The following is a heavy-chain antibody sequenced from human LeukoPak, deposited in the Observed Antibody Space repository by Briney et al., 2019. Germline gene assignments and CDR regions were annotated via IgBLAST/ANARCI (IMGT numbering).Heavy chain of an antibody. J-gene: IGHJ5*02. V-gene: IGHV1-18*01. CDR2: ISPSTGVT. CDR3: ARDWNCTTTTCYNCFDP. D-gene: IGHD2-8*01. CDR1: GYIFINYG. Sequence: ASVKVSCKASGYIFINYGISWVRQAPGQGLEWMGWISPSTGVTKYAQKFRDTITLTTETSTSTAYMELRSLRSDDTAFYYCARDWNCTTTTCYNCFDPWGQGTLVTVSS.